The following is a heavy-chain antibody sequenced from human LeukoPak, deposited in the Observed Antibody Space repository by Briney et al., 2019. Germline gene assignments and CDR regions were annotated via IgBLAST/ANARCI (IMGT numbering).Heavy chain of an antibody. CDR3: AGHSFDTVDAFDV. V-gene: IGHV5-51*01. CDR2: IYPGDYDT. D-gene: IGHD2-2*02. Sequence: GESLKISCEASGFNFNNYCVGWVRQMPGKGLECIVIIYPGDYDTRYSPSFQGHVTISFDKSISTAYLQWRSLRASDTAMYFCAGHSFDTVDAFDVWGQGTTVTVSA. J-gene: IGHJ3*01. CDR1: GFNFNNYC.